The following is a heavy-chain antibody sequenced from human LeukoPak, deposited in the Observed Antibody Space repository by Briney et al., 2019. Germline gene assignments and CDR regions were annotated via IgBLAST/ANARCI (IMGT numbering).Heavy chain of an antibody. V-gene: IGHV3-30*04. J-gene: IGHJ4*02. D-gene: IGHD1-26*01. CDR2: ISYDGSNK. CDR3: ARGGSYGFDY. Sequence: GGSLRLSRAASGFTFSSYAMHWVRQAPGKGLEWVAVISYDGSNKYYADSVKGRFTISRDNSKNTLYLQMNSLRAEDTAVYYCARGGSYGFDYWGQGTLVTVSS. CDR1: GFTFSSYA.